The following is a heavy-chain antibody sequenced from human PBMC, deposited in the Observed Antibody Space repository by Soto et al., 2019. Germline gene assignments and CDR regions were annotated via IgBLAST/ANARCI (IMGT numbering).Heavy chain of an antibody. CDR1: GYTFTSYG. V-gene: IGHV1-18*01. Sequence: ASVKVSCKASGYTFTSYGISWVRQAPGQGLEWMGWISAYNGNTNYAQKLQGRVTMTTDTSTSTAYMELRSLRSDDTAVYYCARVQMTVTHPRYLDYWGQGTLFTVS. D-gene: IGHD4-4*01. J-gene: IGHJ4*02. CDR2: ISAYNGNT. CDR3: ARVQMTVTHPRYLDY.